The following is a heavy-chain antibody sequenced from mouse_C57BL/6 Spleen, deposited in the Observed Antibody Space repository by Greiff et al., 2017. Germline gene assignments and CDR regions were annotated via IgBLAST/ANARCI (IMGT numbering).Heavy chain of an antibody. D-gene: IGHD2-3*01. Sequence: QVQLQQPGAELVKPGASVKLSCKASGYTFTSYWMHWVKQRPGQGLEWIGMIHPNSGSTNYNEKFKSKATLTVDKSSSTAYMQLSSLTSEDSAVYYCAREEIYDGYSDYWGQGTTLTVSS. CDR1: GYTFTSYW. CDR3: AREEIYDGYSDY. CDR2: IHPNSGST. J-gene: IGHJ2*01. V-gene: IGHV1-64*01.